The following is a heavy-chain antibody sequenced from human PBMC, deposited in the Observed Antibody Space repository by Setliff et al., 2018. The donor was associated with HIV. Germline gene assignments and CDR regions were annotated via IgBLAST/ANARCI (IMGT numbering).Heavy chain of an antibody. CDR3: ASGATIFGVVHY. V-gene: IGHV4-31*03. CDR1: GGSISSGGYY. Sequence: SETLSLTCTVSGGSISSGGYYWSWIRQHPGKGLEWIGYIYYSGSTYYNPSLKSRVTISVDTSKNQFSLKLSSVTAADTAVYYCASGATIFGVVHYWGQGTLVTVSS. D-gene: IGHD3-3*01. J-gene: IGHJ4*02. CDR2: IYYSGST.